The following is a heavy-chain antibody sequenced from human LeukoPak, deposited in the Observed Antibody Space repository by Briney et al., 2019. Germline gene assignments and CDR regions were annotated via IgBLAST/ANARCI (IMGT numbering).Heavy chain of an antibody. CDR1: EFSVGSNY. D-gene: IGHD3-22*01. CDR3: AKIDSSGPFDWLDP. V-gene: IGHV3-66*02. CDR2: IYSGGST. J-gene: IGHJ5*02. Sequence: GGSLRLSCAASEFSVGSNYMTWVRQAPGKGLEWVSFIYSGGSTYYADSVKGRFTISRDNSKNTQYLQMNSLRAEDTAVYYCAKIDSSGPFDWLDPWGQGTLVTVSS.